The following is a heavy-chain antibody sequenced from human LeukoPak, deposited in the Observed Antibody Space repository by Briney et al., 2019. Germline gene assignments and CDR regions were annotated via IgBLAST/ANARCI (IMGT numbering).Heavy chain of an antibody. Sequence: PSQTLSLTCTLSVGSISSGDYYWSWIRQPPGKGLEWIGYIYYSGSTYYNPSLKSRVTIPVDTSKNQFTLKLSSVTAADTAVYYCARGGDYGGKSETDYWGQGTLVTVSS. V-gene: IGHV4-30-4*08. J-gene: IGHJ4*02. CDR3: ARGGDYGGKSETDY. D-gene: IGHD4-23*01. CDR1: VGSISSGDYY. CDR2: IYYSGST.